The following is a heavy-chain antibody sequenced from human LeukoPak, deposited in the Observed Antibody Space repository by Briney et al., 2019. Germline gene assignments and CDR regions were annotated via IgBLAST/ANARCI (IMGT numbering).Heavy chain of an antibody. Sequence: GGSLRLSCAASGLTFNNYAMSWVRQAPGKGLEWVSTIGFGDDSAYYADSVKGRFTICRDNSKNTLYLQMNYLRAEDTAVYYCAKDPTSVGGRHDWLLDSWGQGTLVTVSP. CDR3: AKDPTSVGGRHDWLLDS. J-gene: IGHJ5*02. V-gene: IGHV3-23*01. CDR1: GLTFNNYA. D-gene: IGHD3-9*01. CDR2: IGFGDDSA.